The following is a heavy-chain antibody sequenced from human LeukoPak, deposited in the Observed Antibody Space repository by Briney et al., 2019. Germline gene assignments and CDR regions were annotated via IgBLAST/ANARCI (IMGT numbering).Heavy chain of an antibody. D-gene: IGHD6-19*01. CDR2: IYHSGST. J-gene: IGHJ4*02. Sequence: PSETLSRTCAVSGGSISSGGYSWSWIRQPPGKGLEWIGYIYHSGSTYYNPSLKSRVTISVDRSKNQFSLELSSVTAADTAVYYCARAVAGRPNYLDYWGQGTLVTVSS. CDR1: GGSISSGGYS. V-gene: IGHV4-30-2*01. CDR3: ARAVAGRPNYLDY.